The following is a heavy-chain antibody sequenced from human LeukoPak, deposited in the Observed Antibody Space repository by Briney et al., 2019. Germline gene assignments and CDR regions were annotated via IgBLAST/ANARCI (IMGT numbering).Heavy chain of an antibody. D-gene: IGHD6-13*01. V-gene: IGHV3-23*01. Sequence: GGSLRLSCAASGFTFSSYAMSWVRQAPGKGLEWVSAISGSGGSTYYADSVKGRFTISRDNAKNSLYLQMNSLRDEDTAVYYCARVWGIAAAGGEIEYWGQGTLVTVSS. CDR2: ISGSGGST. CDR3: ARVWGIAAAGGEIEY. CDR1: GFTFSSYA. J-gene: IGHJ4*02.